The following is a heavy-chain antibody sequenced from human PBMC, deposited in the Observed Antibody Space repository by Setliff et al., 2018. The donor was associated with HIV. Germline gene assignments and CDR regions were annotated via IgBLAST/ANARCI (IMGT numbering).Heavy chain of an antibody. J-gene: IGHJ4*02. V-gene: IGHV4-31*02. Sequence: SETLSLTCSVSGGSISSSGYYWSWIRQHPGKGLDWIGRVYYSGSTDYNPSLQSRATLSIDTSKNQFSLKLTSVIAADTAMYYCARGPFVLRFLERLVYFDYWCQGKLVTVSS. D-gene: IGHD3-3*01. CDR1: GGSISSSGYY. CDR2: VYYSGST. CDR3: ARGPFVLRFLERLVYFDY.